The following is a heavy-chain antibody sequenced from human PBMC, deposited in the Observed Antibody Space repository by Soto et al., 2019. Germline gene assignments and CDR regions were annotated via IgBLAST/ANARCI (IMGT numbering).Heavy chain of an antibody. V-gene: IGHV4-59*08. CDR1: GGSISSYY. J-gene: IGHJ3*02. Sequence: PSETLSLTCTVSGGSISSYYWSWIRQPPGKGLEWIGYIYYSGSTNYNPSLKSRVTISVDTSKNQFSLKLSSVTAADTAVYYCARLMRTEYYDYVWGSYRYHDAFDIWGQGTMVT. CDR2: IYYSGST. CDR3: ARLMRTEYYDYVWGSYRYHDAFDI. D-gene: IGHD3-16*02.